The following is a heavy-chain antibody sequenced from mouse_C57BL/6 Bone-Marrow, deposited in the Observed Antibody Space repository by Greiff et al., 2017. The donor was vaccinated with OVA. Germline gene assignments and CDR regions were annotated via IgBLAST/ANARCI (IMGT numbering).Heavy chain of an antibody. CDR3: ARDAPLTGAFDY. Sequence: EVNVVESGGGLVQSGRSLRLSCATSGFTFSDFYMEWVRQAPGKGLEWIAASRNKANDYTTEYSASVKGRFIVSRDTSQSILYLQMNALRAEDTAIYYCARDAPLTGAFDYWGQGTTLTVSS. CDR2: SRNKANDYTT. V-gene: IGHV7-1*01. J-gene: IGHJ2*01. D-gene: IGHD4-1*01. CDR1: GFTFSDFY.